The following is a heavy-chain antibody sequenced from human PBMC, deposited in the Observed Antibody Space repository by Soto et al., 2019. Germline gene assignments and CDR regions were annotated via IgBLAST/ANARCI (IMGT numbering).Heavy chain of an antibody. J-gene: IGHJ4*02. D-gene: IGHD6-13*01. CDR3: AKDRGSWYGPRARFDY. CDR2: ISYDGSNK. Sequence: GGSLRLSCAASGFTFSSYGMHWVRQAPGKGLEWVAVISYDGSNKYYADSVKGRFTISRDNSKNTLYLQMNSLRAEDTAVYYCAKDRGSWYGPRARFDYWGQGTLVTVSS. CDR1: GFTFSSYG. V-gene: IGHV3-30*18.